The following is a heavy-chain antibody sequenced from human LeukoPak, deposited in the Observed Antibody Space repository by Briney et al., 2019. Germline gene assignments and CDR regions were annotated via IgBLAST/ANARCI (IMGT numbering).Heavy chain of an antibody. CDR3: ARRRYSYGVGNWFDP. D-gene: IGHD5-18*01. CDR1: GGSFSGYY. V-gene: IGHV4-34*01. J-gene: IGHJ5*02. Sequence: SETLSLTCAVYGGSFSGYYWSWIRQPPGKGLEWIGEINHSGNTNYNPSLKSRVTISVDTSKNQFSLKLSSVTAADTAVYYCARRRYSYGVGNWFDPWGQGTLVTVSS. CDR2: INHSGNT.